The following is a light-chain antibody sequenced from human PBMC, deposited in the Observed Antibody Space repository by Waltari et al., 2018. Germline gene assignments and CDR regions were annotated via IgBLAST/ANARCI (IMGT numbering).Light chain of an antibody. J-gene: IGKJ4*01. Sequence: DIQMTQSPSSLSASVGDRVTITCQASQDISNYLNWYQQKPGKAPKLLIYDASNLETGVPSRFSGSGSGTDFTFTISSLHPQDIATYYCQQYDNLPLLTFGGGTKVEIK. CDR2: DAS. V-gene: IGKV1-33*01. CDR3: QQYDNLPLLT. CDR1: QDISNY.